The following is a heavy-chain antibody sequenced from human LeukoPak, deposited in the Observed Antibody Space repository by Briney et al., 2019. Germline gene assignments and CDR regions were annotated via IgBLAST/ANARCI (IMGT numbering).Heavy chain of an antibody. CDR3: ARARITTVTTTDAFDI. D-gene: IGHD4-17*01. J-gene: IGHJ3*02. CDR1: GFTFSTYW. Sequence: GGSLRLSCAASGFTFSTYWIHWVRQAPGKGLVWVSRINSDGSNTNYADSVKGRFTISRDNARNTLYLQMNSLRAEDTAVYYCARARITTVTTTDAFDIWGQGTMVTVSS. V-gene: IGHV3-74*01. CDR2: INSDGSNT.